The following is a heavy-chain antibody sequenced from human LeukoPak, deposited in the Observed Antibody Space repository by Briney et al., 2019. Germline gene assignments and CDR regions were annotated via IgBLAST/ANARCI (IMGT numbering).Heavy chain of an antibody. CDR1: GFTFNTFN. D-gene: IGHD3-9*01. CDR3: ARGHYDVLAASYKWTPDY. CDR2: ITSGGDYI. J-gene: IGHJ4*02. Sequence: GGSLRLSCAASGFTFNTFNMNWVRQAPGKELEWVSSITSGGDYIYYADSVEGRFTTSRDNAKNSLSLQLNSLRVEDTAVYYCARGHYDVLAASYKWTPDYWGQGTLVTVSS. V-gene: IGHV3-21*01.